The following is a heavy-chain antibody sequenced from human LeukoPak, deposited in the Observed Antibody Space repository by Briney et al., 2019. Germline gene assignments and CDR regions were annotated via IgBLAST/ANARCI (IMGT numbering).Heavy chain of an antibody. Sequence: ASVKVSCKASGYTFTIYALHWVRQAPGQRLEWMGWMDAGNGNTKYSQKFQGRVIISRDTSASTAYMELSSLTSEDTAVYYCARDATYCSGGICSYYGLDVWGQGTTVTVSS. CDR1: GYTFTIYA. CDR2: MDAGNGNT. D-gene: IGHD2-15*01. V-gene: IGHV1-3*01. CDR3: ARDATYCSGGICSYYGLDV. J-gene: IGHJ6*02.